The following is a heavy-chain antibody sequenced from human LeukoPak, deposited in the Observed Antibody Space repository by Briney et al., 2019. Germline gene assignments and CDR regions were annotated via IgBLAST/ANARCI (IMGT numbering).Heavy chain of an antibody. CDR2: IGTASDT. D-gene: IGHD6-6*01. Sequence: GGSLRLSCAASGFTFSSFDMHWVRQPTGQGLEWVSTIGTASDTYYPGSVEGRFTLSRDNAKNSLYLQMNSLTAGDTAVYYCARESIAARVNYYYYYMDVWGKGTTVTVSS. J-gene: IGHJ6*03. CDR1: GFTFSSFD. V-gene: IGHV3-13*01. CDR3: ARESIAARVNYYYYYMDV.